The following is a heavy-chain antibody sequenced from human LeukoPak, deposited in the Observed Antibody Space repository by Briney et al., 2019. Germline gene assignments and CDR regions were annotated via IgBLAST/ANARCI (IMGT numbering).Heavy chain of an antibody. CDR1: GYTFTGYY. J-gene: IGHJ4*02. CDR2: INPNSGGT. V-gene: IGHV1-2*02. CDR3: ATEGRLGELFHLDY. Sequence: ASVKVSCKASGYTFTGYYMHWVRQAPGQGLEWMGWINPNSGGTNYAQKFQGRVTMTEDTSTDTAYMELSSLRSEDTAVYYCATEGRLGELFHLDYWGQGTLVTVSS. D-gene: IGHD3-10*01.